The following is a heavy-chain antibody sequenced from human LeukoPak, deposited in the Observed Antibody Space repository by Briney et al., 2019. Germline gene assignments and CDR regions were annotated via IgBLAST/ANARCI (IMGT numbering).Heavy chain of an antibody. CDR3: VRGGYRGFDYEY. CDR2: ISPDSNYK. CDR1: GFTFSTYS. V-gene: IGHV3-21*01. J-gene: IGHJ4*02. Sequence: GGSLRLSCAASGFTFSTYSMNWLRLAPGKGLEWVSSISPDSNYKYYVDSVKGRFTISRDNAKSSLYLQMNSLRAEDTAVYYCVRGGYRGFDYEYWGRGTLVTVSS. D-gene: IGHD5-12*01.